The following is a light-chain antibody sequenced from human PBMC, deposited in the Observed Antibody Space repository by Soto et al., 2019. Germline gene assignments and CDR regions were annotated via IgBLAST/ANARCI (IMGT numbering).Light chain of an antibody. V-gene: IGLV6-57*04. CDR3: QSYDSDVVV. CDR2: ENN. Sequence: FMLTQPHSVSESPGKTLSISCTRSSGSIANNYVQWYQQRPGSAPTTVIYENNQRLSGVPDRFSGSTDGSSNSASLTISGLQTEDEADYYGQSYDSDVVVFGGGTKLTVL. CDR1: SGSIANNY. J-gene: IGLJ2*01.